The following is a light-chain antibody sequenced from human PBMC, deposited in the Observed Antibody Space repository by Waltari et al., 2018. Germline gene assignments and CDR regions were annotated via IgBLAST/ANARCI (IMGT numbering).Light chain of an antibody. CDR3: QQHGSSLWT. CDR1: QSVSNNY. J-gene: IGKJ1*01. CDR2: DAS. Sequence: EIVLTQSPGTLSLSPGERATLSCRASQSVSNNYLAWYRQKPGQAPRLLIYDASGRATGIPDRFSGSGSGTDFTLTISRLEPEDFAVYYCQQHGSSLWTFGQGTKVEVK. V-gene: IGKV3-20*01.